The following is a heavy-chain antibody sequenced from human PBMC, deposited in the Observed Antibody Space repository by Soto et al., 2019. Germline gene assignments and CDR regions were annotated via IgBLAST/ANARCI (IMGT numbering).Heavy chain of an antibody. J-gene: IGHJ5*02. CDR1: GFVASGYY. CDR3: AREGDSSPTYH. V-gene: IGHV3-53*01. Sequence: QPGGSLRLSCAASGFVASGYYISWVRQAPGRGLEWVSLIYGDGTPYYADTVQGRFTISRDDSKNVVYLQMNGLRDEDTAVYYCAREGDSSPTYHWGQGTLVTVSS. CDR2: IYGDGTP. D-gene: IGHD6-13*01.